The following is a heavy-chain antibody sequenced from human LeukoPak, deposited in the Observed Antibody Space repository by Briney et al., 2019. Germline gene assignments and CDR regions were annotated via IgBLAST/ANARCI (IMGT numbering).Heavy chain of an antibody. CDR3: ARDLFFAGSLDFGLDV. Sequence: GGSLRLSCAASGFTFSSYSTNWVRQAPGKGLEWVSSISSSSSYIYYADSVKGRFTISRDNAKNSLYLQMNSLRAEDTAVYYCARDLFFAGSLDFGLDVWGKGTTVTVSS. CDR2: ISSSSSYI. J-gene: IGHJ6*04. V-gene: IGHV3-21*01. CDR1: GFTFSSYS. D-gene: IGHD1-26*01.